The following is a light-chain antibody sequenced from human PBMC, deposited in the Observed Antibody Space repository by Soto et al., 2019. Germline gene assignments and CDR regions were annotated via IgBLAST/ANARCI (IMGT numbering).Light chain of an antibody. Sequence: QSVLTQPPSASGTPGQTIVISCSGGTSNIGSHTVNWFQQLPGTAPRLLIYSNTQWPSGVPDRFSGSKSGTSASLAINGLHSQYEGDYYCAAWDDSLNGVVFGGGTKLTVL. V-gene: IGLV1-44*01. CDR1: TSNIGSHT. J-gene: IGLJ2*01. CDR3: AAWDDSLNGVV. CDR2: SNT.